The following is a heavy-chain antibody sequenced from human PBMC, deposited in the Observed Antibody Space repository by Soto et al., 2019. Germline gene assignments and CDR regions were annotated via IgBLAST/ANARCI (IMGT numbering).Heavy chain of an antibody. V-gene: IGHV1-69*13. J-gene: IGHJ4*02. CDR3: ARGRGDHYFDY. CDR2: IIPIFGTA. CDR1: GGTFSSYA. D-gene: IGHD2-21*02. Sequence: SVKFSCKASGGTFSSYAISWVRQAPGQGLEWMGGIIPIFGTANYAQKFQCRVTITAEEYTSTAYMELSSLRSEDTAVYYCARGRGDHYFDYWGQGTLVTVSS.